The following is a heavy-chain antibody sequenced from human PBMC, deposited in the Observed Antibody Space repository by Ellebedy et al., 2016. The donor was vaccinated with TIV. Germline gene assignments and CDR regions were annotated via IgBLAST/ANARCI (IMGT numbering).Heavy chain of an antibody. J-gene: IGHJ4*02. D-gene: IGHD4-23*01. CDR2: MFHSGST. CDR1: GSSISSGDY. CDR3: ARDGAGRWDY. V-gene: IGHV4-38-2*02. Sequence: MPSATLSLTCSVSGSSISSGDYWGCSRQPPGRGLEWTGSMFHSGSTYYSPSPKSRVTISVDTSKNQLSLRLSSVTAADTAVYYCARDGAGRWDYWGPGTLVTVSS.